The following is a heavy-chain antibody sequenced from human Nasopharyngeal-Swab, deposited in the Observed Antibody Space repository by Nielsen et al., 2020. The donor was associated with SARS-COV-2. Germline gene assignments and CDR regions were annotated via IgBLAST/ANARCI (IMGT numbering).Heavy chain of an antibody. Sequence: SVKVSCKASGGTFSSYAISWVRQAPGQGLEWMGGIIPIFGTANCAQKFQGRVTITADKSTSTAYMELSSLRSEDTAVYYCARDRIEITIFGVVYYGMDVWGQGTTVTVSS. V-gene: IGHV1-69*06. CDR3: ARDRIEITIFGVVYYGMDV. D-gene: IGHD3-3*01. CDR2: IIPIFGTA. CDR1: GGTFSSYA. J-gene: IGHJ6*02.